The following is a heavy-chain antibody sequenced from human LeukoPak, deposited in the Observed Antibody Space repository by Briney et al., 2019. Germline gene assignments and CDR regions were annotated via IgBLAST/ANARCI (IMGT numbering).Heavy chain of an antibody. CDR2: LSSSSSYK. D-gene: IGHD5-18*01. J-gene: IGHJ4*02. CDR1: GFIFNSYS. V-gene: IGHV3-21*01. CDR3: AKSGNSGAFDY. Sequence: GGSLRLSCAASGFIFNSYSMNWVRQAPGKGLEWVSSLSSSSSYKYYADSVKGRFTISRDNSKNTLYLQMNSLRAEDTAVYYCAKSGNSGAFDYWGQGTLVTVSS.